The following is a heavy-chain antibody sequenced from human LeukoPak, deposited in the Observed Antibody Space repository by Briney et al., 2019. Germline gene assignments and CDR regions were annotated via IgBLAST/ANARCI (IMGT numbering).Heavy chain of an antibody. Sequence: SETLSLTCSVSGYNISSGLYWAWIRQPPGRGLQWIGTVYHSGSTYYNTSLKSRGTLALDAPKNQFSPSLNSVTAADQAGYYCARQWILTGYYVPIYGGQEPLVTVPS. CDR3: ARQWILTGYYVPIY. D-gene: IGHD3-9*01. V-gene: IGHV4-38-2*02. CDR1: GYNISSGLY. CDR2: VYHSGST. J-gene: IGHJ4*02.